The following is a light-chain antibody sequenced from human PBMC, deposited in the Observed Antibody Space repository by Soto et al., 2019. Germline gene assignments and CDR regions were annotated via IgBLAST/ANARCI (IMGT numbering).Light chain of an antibody. CDR3: QQYYTLPLT. J-gene: IGKJ4*01. V-gene: IGKV4-1*01. Sequence: DIVMTQSPDSLAVSLGERATINCKSSQSVLYSSNNKDYLAWYQQKPGQPPKLLIYWASTRESGVPDRFSGGGSGTDFTLTISSLQAEDVAVYYCQQYYTLPLTFGGGTKVEIK. CDR1: QSVLYSSNNKDY. CDR2: WAS.